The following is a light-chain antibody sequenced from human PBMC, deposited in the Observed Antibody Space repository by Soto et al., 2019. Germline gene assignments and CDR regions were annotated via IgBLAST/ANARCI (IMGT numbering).Light chain of an antibody. V-gene: IGLV6-57*02. J-gene: IGLJ2*01. CDR3: QSYDSSNHDVV. CDR2: EDN. Sequence: NFMLTQPHSVSESPGKTVTISCTGSSGSIASNYVQWYQQRPGSAPTTVIYEDNQRPSGVPDRFSGSIDSSSSSASLTISGLKTEDEADYYCQSYDSSNHDVVFGGGTKVTVL. CDR1: SGSIASNY.